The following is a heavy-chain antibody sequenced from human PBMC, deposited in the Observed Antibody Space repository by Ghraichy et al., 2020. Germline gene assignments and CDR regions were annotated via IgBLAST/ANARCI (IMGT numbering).Heavy chain of an antibody. CDR1: GFRFRGYG. CDR3: ATPTGDWSY. CDR2: IWYDGSRE. D-gene: IGHD7-27*01. J-gene: IGHJ4*02. Sequence: LSLTCAASGFRFRGYGMHWVRQAPGKGLQWVAGIWYDGSREYYADSVKGRFTISRDNSENTVSLQMNSLSADDTAVYYCATPTGDWSYWGQGTLVTVSS. V-gene: IGHV3-33*01.